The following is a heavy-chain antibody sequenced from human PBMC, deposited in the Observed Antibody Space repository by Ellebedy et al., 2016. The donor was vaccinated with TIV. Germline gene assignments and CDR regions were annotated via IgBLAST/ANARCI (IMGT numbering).Heavy chain of an antibody. D-gene: IGHD3-10*01. Sequence: SETLSLTCAVYGGSFSGYYWSWIRQPPGKGLEWIGEINHSGSTNYNPSLKSRVTISVDTSKNQFSLKLSSVTAADTAVYYCARGRRAVLLWSRGAAYGMDVWGQGTTVTVSS. CDR3: ARGRRAVLLWSRGAAYGMDV. V-gene: IGHV4-34*01. CDR2: INHSGST. CDR1: GGSFSGYY. J-gene: IGHJ6*02.